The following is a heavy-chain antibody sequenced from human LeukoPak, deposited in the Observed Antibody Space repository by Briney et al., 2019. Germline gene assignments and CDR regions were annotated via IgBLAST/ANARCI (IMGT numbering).Heavy chain of an antibody. Sequence: AGGSLRLSCAASGFTFSSYAMSWVRQAPGKGLEWVSAISGSGGSTYYADSGKGRFTISRDNSKNTLYLQMNSLRAEDTAVYYCAKDLYSSSWYGWFDPWGQGTLVTVSS. V-gene: IGHV3-23*01. CDR1: GFTFSSYA. CDR3: AKDLYSSSWYGWFDP. J-gene: IGHJ5*02. CDR2: ISGSGGST. D-gene: IGHD6-13*01.